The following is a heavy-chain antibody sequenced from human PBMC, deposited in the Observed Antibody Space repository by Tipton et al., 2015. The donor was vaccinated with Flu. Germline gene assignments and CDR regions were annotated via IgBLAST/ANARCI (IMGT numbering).Heavy chain of an antibody. CDR3: VRAIAAAGSR. J-gene: IGHJ4*02. V-gene: IGHV3-43D*04. Sequence: SLRLSCAASGFTFNHYAMHWIRHLPGKGLEWVALVSWDGDRTNYADSVKGRFTISRDNAKNSLYLQMNSLRVEDTAVYYCVRAIAAAGSRWGQGTLVTVSS. CDR2: VSWDGDRT. CDR1: GFTFNHYA. D-gene: IGHD6-13*01.